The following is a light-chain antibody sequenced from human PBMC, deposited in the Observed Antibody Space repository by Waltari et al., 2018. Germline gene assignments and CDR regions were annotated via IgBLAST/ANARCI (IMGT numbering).Light chain of an antibody. CDR1: QSIGKY. V-gene: IGKV3-20*01. CDR2: AAS. J-gene: IGKJ1*01. CDR3: QNHERLPAT. Sequence: IVLKQSPAPLSLSTGESATMSCRASQSIGKYLVWYQQRPGQAPRLLIYAASTRSTGIPDRFSGSGSGTDFSLTISRLEPEDFAVYYCQNHERLPATFGQGTKVEIK.